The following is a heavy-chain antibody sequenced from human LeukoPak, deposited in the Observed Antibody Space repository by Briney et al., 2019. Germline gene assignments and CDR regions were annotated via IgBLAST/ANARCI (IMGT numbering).Heavy chain of an antibody. Sequence: ASVKVSCKASGYTFTSYGISWVRQAPGQGLEWMGWISAYNGNTNYAQKLQGRVTMTTDTSTSTAYMELRSLRSDDTAVYYCARVWLVAASHSWFDPWGQGTLVTVSS. CDR2: ISAYNGNT. CDR1: GYTFTSYG. D-gene: IGHD2-2*01. J-gene: IGHJ5*02. CDR3: ARVWLVAASHSWFDP. V-gene: IGHV1-18*01.